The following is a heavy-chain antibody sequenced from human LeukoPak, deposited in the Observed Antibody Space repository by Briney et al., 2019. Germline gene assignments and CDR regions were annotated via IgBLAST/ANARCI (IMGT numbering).Heavy chain of an antibody. CDR2: ISGSGGST. CDR1: GFTFSSYA. CDR3: AKDLDPYYDILTGGSD. V-gene: IGHV3-23*01. Sequence: AGGSLRLSCAASGFTFSSYAMSWVRQAPGKGLEWVSAISGSGGSTYYADSVKGRFTISRDNSKNTLYLQMNSLRAEDTAVYYCAKDLDPYYDILTGGSDWGQGTLVTVSS. J-gene: IGHJ4*02. D-gene: IGHD3-9*01.